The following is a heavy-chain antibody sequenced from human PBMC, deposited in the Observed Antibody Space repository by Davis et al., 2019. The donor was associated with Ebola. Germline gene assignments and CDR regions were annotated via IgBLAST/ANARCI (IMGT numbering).Heavy chain of an antibody. Sequence: PSETLSLTCTVSGDSISSGVYSWEWIRQPPGRGLEWIGSLDYGQGTYSKASFKSRVTISVDTSKSQLSLRLTSVTVADTALYYCAKDRWTTNYGMDVWGKGTTVTVSS. CDR3: AKDRWTTNYGMDV. D-gene: IGHD3/OR15-3a*01. V-gene: IGHV4-39*07. CDR1: GDSISSGVYS. CDR2: LDYGQGT. J-gene: IGHJ6*04.